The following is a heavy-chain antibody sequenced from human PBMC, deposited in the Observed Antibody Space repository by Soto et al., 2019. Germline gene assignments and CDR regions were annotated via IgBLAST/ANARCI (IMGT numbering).Heavy chain of an antibody. D-gene: IGHD3-3*01. V-gene: IGHV3-30*18. CDR1: GFTFSSYG. CDR2: ISYDGSNK. J-gene: IGHJ6*02. CDR3: AKDKFGVVTRRGGMDV. Sequence: PGGSLRLSCAASGFTFSSYGMHWVRQAPGKGLEWVAVISYDGSNKYYADSVKGRFTTSRDNSKNTLYLQMNSLRAEDTAVYYCAKDKFGVVTRRGGMDVWGQGTTVTVSS.